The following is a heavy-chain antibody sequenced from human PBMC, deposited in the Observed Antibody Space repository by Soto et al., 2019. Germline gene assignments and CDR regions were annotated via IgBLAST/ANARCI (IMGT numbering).Heavy chain of an antibody. J-gene: IGHJ4*02. Sequence: SETLSLTCTVSGGSISSSSYYWGWIRQPPGKGLEWIGSIYYSGSTYYNPSLKSRVTISVDTSKNQFSLKLSSVTAADTAVYYCARLRITMSLDYWGQGTLVTVSS. V-gene: IGHV4-39*01. D-gene: IGHD3-22*01. CDR2: IYYSGST. CDR1: GGSISSSSYY. CDR3: ARLRITMSLDY.